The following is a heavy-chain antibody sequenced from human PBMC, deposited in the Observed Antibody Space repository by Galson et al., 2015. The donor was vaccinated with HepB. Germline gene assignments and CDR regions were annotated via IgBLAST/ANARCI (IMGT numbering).Heavy chain of an antibody. Sequence: SETLSLTCTVYGASFSGYYWSWIRQSPGEGLEWIGEINHNGNTNYNPTLKSRVTISVDTSKNQFSLKLRSVTAADTAIYYCARGPTIAARQYNHHAMDVWGQGTTVTVSS. CDR2: INHNGNT. V-gene: IGHV4-34*01. CDR3: ARGPTIAARQYNHHAMDV. D-gene: IGHD6-6*01. CDR1: GASFSGYY. J-gene: IGHJ6*02.